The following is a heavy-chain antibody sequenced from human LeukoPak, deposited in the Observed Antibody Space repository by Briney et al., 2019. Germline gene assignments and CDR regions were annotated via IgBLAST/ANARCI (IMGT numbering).Heavy chain of an antibody. CDR1: GYSFTSYW. CDR2: IYPGDSDT. D-gene: IGHD2-15*01. CDR3: ARHPRIYCSGGSCYQYYFDY. V-gene: IGHV5-51*01. Sequence: GESLKISCKGSGYSFTSYWIGWVRQLPGKGVEWMGIIYPGDSDTRYSPSFQGEATISADKSISTAYLQWSSLKASDTAMYYCARHPRIYCSGGSCYQYYFDYWGQGTLVTVSS. J-gene: IGHJ4*02.